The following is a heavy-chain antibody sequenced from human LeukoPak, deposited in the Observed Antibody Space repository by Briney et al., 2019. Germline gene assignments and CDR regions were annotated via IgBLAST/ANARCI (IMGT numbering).Heavy chain of an antibody. CDR2: INADGSST. CDR3: ASGDSSGYYIGG. V-gene: IGHV3-74*03. D-gene: IGHD3-22*01. J-gene: IGHJ4*02. CDR1: GFTFTSYW. Sequence: GGSLRLSCAASGFTFTSYWMHWVRQAPGKGLVWVSRINADGSSTEYADSVKGRFTISRDNAMTTLYLQMNSLRAEDTAVYYCASGDSSGYYIGGWGQGTLVTVSS.